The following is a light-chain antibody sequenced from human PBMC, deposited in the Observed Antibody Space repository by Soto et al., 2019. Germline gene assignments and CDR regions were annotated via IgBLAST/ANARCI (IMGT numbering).Light chain of an antibody. Sequence: QSVLTQPPSVSGSPGQSVAISCSGSSSDVGSNNRVSWYQQSPGTAPKLMIYDVTNRPSGVPDRFSGSKSGNTASLTISGLQAEDEAEYYCSSFTASSTYVFATGTKVTVL. CDR3: SSFTASSTYV. J-gene: IGLJ1*01. CDR1: SSDVGSNNR. CDR2: DVT. V-gene: IGLV2-18*02.